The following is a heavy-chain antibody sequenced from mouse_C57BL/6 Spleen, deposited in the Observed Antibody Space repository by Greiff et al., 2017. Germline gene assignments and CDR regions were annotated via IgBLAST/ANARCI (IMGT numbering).Heavy chain of an antibody. Sequence: VQLQQSGPELVKPGASVKIPCKASGYTFTDYNMDWVKQSHGKSLEWIGDINPNNGGTIYNQKFKGKATLTVDKSSSTAYMELRSLTSEDTAVYYCAREAQATGYYLDYWGQGTTLTVSS. CDR1: GYTFTDYN. D-gene: IGHD3-2*02. CDR2: INPNNGGT. V-gene: IGHV1-18*01. J-gene: IGHJ2*01. CDR3: AREAQATGYYLDY.